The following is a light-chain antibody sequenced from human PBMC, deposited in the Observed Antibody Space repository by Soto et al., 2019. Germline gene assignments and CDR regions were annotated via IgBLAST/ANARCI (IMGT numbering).Light chain of an antibody. Sequence: QSVLTQPPSASGTPGQRVTISCSGSSSNIGSNTVSWYQQLPGTAPKLLIYSNNQRPSGVPDRFSGSKSGTAASLAISGLQSEDEGDYYCASWDDSLNGRVFGGGTKVTVL. CDR1: SSNIGSNT. CDR3: ASWDDSLNGRV. CDR2: SNN. J-gene: IGLJ3*02. V-gene: IGLV1-44*01.